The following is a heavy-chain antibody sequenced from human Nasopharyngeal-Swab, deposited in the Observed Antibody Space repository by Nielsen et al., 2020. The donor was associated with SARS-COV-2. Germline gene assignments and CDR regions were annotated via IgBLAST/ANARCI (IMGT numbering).Heavy chain of an antibody. CDR2: INVDGSTT. J-gene: IGHJ4*02. D-gene: IGHD3-16*02. CDR3: ATAGNYRFDF. V-gene: IGHV3-74*01. CDR1: GFTISGYW. Sequence: GESLKISCAPSGFTISGYWMHWVRQTPEKGLVWVSRINVDGSTTNYADSVKGRFTIPRDNARNTLSLQMNSLRIEDTAVYYCATAGNYRFDFWGQGTQVTVSS.